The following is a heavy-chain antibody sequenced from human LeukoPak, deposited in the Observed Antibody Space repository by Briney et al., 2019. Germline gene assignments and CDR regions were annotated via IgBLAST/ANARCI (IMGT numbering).Heavy chain of an antibody. CDR3: ARVTGIAVAGTYY. V-gene: IGHV4-39*01. CDR2: FYYNGST. D-gene: IGHD6-19*01. Sequence: SETLSLTCTVSGGSITSSSYYWGWIRQPPGKGLQWIGSFYYNGSTYYNPSLKSRVTIYVDTSKNQFSLKLSSVTAADTAVYYCARVTGIAVAGTYYWGQGTLVTVSS. CDR1: GGSITSSSYY. J-gene: IGHJ4*02.